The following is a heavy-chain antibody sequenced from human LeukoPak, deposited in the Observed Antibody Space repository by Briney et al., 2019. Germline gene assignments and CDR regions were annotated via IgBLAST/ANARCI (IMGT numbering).Heavy chain of an antibody. CDR3: ARTPFPCAGYSSSWYCYYYMDV. V-gene: IGHV4-4*07. D-gene: IGHD6-13*01. J-gene: IGHJ6*03. CDR2: IYTSGST. Sequence: PSETLSLTCTVSGGSISSYYWSWIRQPAGKGLEWIGRIYTSGSTNYNPSLKSRVTMSVDTSKNQFSLKLSSVTAADTAVYYCARTPFPCAGYSSSWYCYYYMDVWGKGTTVTVSS. CDR1: GGSISSYY.